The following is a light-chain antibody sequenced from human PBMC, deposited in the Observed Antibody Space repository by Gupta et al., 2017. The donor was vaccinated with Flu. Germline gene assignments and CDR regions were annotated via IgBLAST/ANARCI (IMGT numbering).Light chain of an antibody. Sequence: SLRTQPRSAFGAPGQTVTISCSGSSSNIGSNYVYWYQQLPGTAPKLLIYRNNQRPSGVPDRFSGSKSGTSASLAISGLRSEDEADYYCAAWDDSLSGQVFGGGTKLTVL. J-gene: IGLJ3*02. CDR2: RNN. V-gene: IGLV1-47*01. CDR3: AAWDDSLSGQV. CDR1: SSNIGSNY.